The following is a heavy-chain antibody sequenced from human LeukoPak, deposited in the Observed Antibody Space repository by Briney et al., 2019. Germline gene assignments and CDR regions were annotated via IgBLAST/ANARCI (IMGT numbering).Heavy chain of an antibody. Sequence: GGSLRLSCVASGFPFSSYWMTWVRQAPGKGLEWVSTISGSGGSTYYADSVKGRFTISRDNSKNTLSLQMNSLRAEDTAAYYCAKTKSPFYYGMDVWGQGTTVTVSS. V-gene: IGHV3-23*01. D-gene: IGHD2-8*01. CDR3: AKTKSPFYYGMDV. J-gene: IGHJ6*02. CDR2: ISGSGGST. CDR1: GFPFSSYW.